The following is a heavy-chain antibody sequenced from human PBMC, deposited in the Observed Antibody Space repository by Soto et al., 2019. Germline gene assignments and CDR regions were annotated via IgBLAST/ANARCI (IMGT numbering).Heavy chain of an antibody. D-gene: IGHD6-19*01. V-gene: IGHV3-30-3*01. Sequence: GGSLRLSCAASGFTFSSYAMHWVRQAPGKGLEWVAVISYDGSNKYYADSVKGRFTISRDNSKNTLYLQMNSLRAEDTAVYYCARALYRIAVAGTFDYWGQGTLVTVSS. CDR1: GFTFSSYA. CDR2: ISYDGSNK. J-gene: IGHJ4*02. CDR3: ARALYRIAVAGTFDY.